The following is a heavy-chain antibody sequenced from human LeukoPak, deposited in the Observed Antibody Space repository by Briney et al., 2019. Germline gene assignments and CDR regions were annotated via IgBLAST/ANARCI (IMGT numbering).Heavy chain of an antibody. CDR1: GGSISSYY. Sequence: PSETLSLTCTVSGGSISSYYWSWIRQPPGKGLEWIGSIYYSGSTYYNPSLKSRVTISVDTSKNQFSLKLSSVTAADTAVYYCASPYCSSTSCYDVGTYYFDYWGQGTLVTVSS. V-gene: IGHV4-59*05. J-gene: IGHJ4*02. D-gene: IGHD2-2*01. CDR3: ASPYCSSTSCYDVGTYYFDY. CDR2: IYYSGST.